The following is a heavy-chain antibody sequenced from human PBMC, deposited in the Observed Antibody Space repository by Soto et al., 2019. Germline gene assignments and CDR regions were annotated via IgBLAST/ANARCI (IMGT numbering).Heavy chain of an antibody. D-gene: IGHD3-16*02. CDR1: GGTFSSYA. J-gene: IGHJ5*02. V-gene: IGHV1-69*13. CDR3: ARDRDDDDYVGGSYRYTAWCDP. CDR2: LIPIFGTA. Sequence: GASVKVSCKASGGTFSSYAISWVRQAPGQGLEWMGGLIPIFGTANYAQKFQGRVTITADEATRTAYMELSSLRSEDTAVYYWARDRDDDDYVGGSYRYTAWCDPWGQGTLVTVSS.